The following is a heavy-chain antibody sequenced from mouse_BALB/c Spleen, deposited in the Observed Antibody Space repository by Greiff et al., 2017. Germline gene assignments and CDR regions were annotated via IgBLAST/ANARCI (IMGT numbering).Heavy chain of an antibody. CDR2: INPSTGYT. Sequence: VQLVESGAELAKPGASVKMSCKASGYTFTSYWMHWVKQRPGQGLEWIGYINPSTGYTEYNQKFKDKATLTADKSSSTAYMQLSSLTSEDSAVYYCARRYYYGSTYFDYWGQGTTLTVSS. CDR3: ARRYYYGSTYFDY. CDR1: GYTFTSYW. D-gene: IGHD1-1*01. V-gene: IGHV1-7*01. J-gene: IGHJ2*01.